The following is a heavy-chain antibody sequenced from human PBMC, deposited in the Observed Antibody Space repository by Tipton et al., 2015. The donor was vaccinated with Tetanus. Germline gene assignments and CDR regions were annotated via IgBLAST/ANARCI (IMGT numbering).Heavy chain of an antibody. Sequence: TLSLTCTVSGGSISTYYWSWIRQPAEKGLEWIGRIYTSGSTNYNPSLKRRVTMSVDTSNTQFSLKLSSVTAADTAVYYCARDVWRYYDSSGYQDHDAFDIWGQGTMVTVSS. V-gene: IGHV4-4*07. CDR3: ARDVWRYYDSSGYQDHDAFDI. CDR1: GGSISTYY. D-gene: IGHD3-22*01. CDR2: IYTSGST. J-gene: IGHJ3*02.